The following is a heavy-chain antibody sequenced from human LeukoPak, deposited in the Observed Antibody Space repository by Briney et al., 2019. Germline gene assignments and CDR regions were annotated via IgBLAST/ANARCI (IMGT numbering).Heavy chain of an antibody. Sequence: PSETLSLTCTVSGGSISSGGYYWSWIRQPPGKGLEWIGYIYHSGSTYYNPSLKSRVTISVDRSKNQFSLKLSSVTAADTAVYYCARVGRGSWGFDYWGQGTLVTVPS. CDR2: IYHSGST. CDR1: GGSISSGGYY. CDR3: ARVGRGSWGFDY. D-gene: IGHD1-26*01. V-gene: IGHV4-30-2*01. J-gene: IGHJ4*02.